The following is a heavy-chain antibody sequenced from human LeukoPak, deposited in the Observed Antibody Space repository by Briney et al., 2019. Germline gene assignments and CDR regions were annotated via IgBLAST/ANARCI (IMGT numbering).Heavy chain of an antibody. J-gene: IGHJ6*02. Sequence: GGSLRLSCAASGFTFIDYSMSWIRQAPGKGLEWVSYISPTSDYTSYADSVKGRFTISRDNARNTLYLQMTSLRVEDTAVYYCARDRTWFGESRYNYYGMDVWGQGTTVTVSS. D-gene: IGHD3-10*01. CDR3: ARDRTWFGESRYNYYGMDV. CDR2: ISPTSDYT. V-gene: IGHV3-11*06. CDR1: GFTFIDYS.